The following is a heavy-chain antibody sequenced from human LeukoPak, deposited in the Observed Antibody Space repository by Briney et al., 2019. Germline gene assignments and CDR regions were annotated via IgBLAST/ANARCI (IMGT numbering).Heavy chain of an antibody. D-gene: IGHD3-3*01. Sequence: PGGSLRLSCAASGFTFSSYEMNWVRQAPGKGLEWVSYISSSGSTIYYADSVKGRFTISRDNAKNSLYLQMNSLRAEDTAVYYCARDRVTIFGVRFRGDAFDIWGQGTMVTVSS. J-gene: IGHJ3*02. CDR2: ISSSGSTI. CDR1: GFTFSSYE. CDR3: ARDRVTIFGVRFRGDAFDI. V-gene: IGHV3-48*03.